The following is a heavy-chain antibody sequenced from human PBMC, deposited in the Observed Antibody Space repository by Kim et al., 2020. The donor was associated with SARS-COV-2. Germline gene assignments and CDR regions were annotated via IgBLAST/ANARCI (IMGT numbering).Heavy chain of an antibody. J-gene: IGHJ4*02. CDR2: ISSSSAYI. CDR1: GFTFSDFS. D-gene: IGHD5-12*01. V-gene: IGHV3-21*01. Sequence: GGSLRLSCAASGFTFSDFSMNWVRQAPGKGLEWVSSISSSSAYIYYADSVKGRFTISRDNAKTSLFLQMNSLSAEDTAVYYCATYGYSGYAYGPDFWGQGTLVTVSA. CDR3: ATYGYSGYAYGPDF.